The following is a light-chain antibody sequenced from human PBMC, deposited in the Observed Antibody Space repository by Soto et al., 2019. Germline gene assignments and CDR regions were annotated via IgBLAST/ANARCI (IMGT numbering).Light chain of an antibody. V-gene: IGLV1-51*01. CDR3: GTWDSSLSAVV. Sequence: QSVLTQPPSVSASPGQKVTISCSGGTSNIGNYHVSWYQQFPGTAPKLLIYDDNKRPSGTPDRFAGSKSGTSATLDIAGLQTGDEADYYCGTWDSSLSAVVFGGGTKLTVL. CDR2: DDN. CDR1: TSNIGNYH. J-gene: IGLJ2*01.